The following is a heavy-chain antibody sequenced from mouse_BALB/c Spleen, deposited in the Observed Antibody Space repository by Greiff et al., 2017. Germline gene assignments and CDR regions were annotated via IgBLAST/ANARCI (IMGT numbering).Heavy chain of an antibody. Sequence: EVMLVESGGGLVQPGGSMKLSCVASGFTFSNYWMNWVRQSPEKGLEWVAEIRLKSNNYATHYAESVKGRFTISRDDSKSSVYLQMNNLRAEDTGIYYCTREEYAMDYWGQGTSVTVSS. CDR1: GFTFSNYW. CDR3: TREEYAMDY. V-gene: IGHV6-6*02. J-gene: IGHJ4*01. CDR2: IRLKSNNYAT.